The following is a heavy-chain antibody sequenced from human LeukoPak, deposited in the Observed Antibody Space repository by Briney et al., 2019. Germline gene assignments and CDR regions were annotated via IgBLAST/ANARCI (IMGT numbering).Heavy chain of an antibody. CDR2: INPNSGGT. J-gene: IGHJ4*02. Sequence: GASVKVSCKASGYTFTSYYMHWVRQAPGQGLEWMGWINPNSGGTNYAQEFQGRVTMTRDTSISTAYMELSRLRSDDTAVYYCAREKSYGANLDYWGQGTLVTVSS. V-gene: IGHV1-2*02. D-gene: IGHD4-17*01. CDR1: GYTFTSYY. CDR3: AREKSYGANLDY.